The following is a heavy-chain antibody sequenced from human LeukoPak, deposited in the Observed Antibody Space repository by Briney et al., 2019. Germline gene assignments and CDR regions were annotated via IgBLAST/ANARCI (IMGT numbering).Heavy chain of an antibody. V-gene: IGHV4-59*01. Sequence: SETLSLTCAVSGGSISTYYWNWIRQPPGKGLEWIGYIYYGGSTNYNPSLKSRVTISVDTSRNQFSLKLSSVAAADTTGYDCARAGGDRRFLEWLPDYYYYYMDVWGKGTTVTVSS. CDR1: GGSISTYY. J-gene: IGHJ6*03. CDR3: ARAGGDRRFLEWLPDYYYYYMDV. D-gene: IGHD3-3*01. CDR2: IYYGGST.